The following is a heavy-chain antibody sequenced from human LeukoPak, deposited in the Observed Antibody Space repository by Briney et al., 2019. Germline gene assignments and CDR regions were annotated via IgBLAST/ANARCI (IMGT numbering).Heavy chain of an antibody. V-gene: IGHV4-59*01. Sequence: SSETLSLTCSVSGGSISSYYWSWIRQPPGKGLEWIGYIYYSGSTNYNPSLKSRVTMSVDASKNQFSLKVNSVTAADTALYYCARVSGDGYNYFRYWGQGTLVTVSS. CDR3: ARVSGDGYNYFRY. D-gene: IGHD5-24*01. CDR1: GGSISSYY. J-gene: IGHJ4*02. CDR2: IYYSGST.